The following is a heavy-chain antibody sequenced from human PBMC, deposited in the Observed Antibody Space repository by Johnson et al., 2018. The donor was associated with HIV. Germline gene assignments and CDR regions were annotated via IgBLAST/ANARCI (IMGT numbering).Heavy chain of an antibody. D-gene: IGHD4-17*01. CDR1: GFTVSSNY. CDR2: IYSDGST. Sequence: VQLVESGGGLVQPGGYLRLSCAASGFTVSSNYMSWVRQAPGKGLEWVSLIYSDGSTYYADSVKGRCTISRDNSKNTLYLQMSSLRAEDTALYYCARERAVTTKGYDEDAFDIWGQGTMVTVSS. V-gene: IGHV3-66*01. J-gene: IGHJ3*02. CDR3: ARERAVTTKGYDEDAFDI.